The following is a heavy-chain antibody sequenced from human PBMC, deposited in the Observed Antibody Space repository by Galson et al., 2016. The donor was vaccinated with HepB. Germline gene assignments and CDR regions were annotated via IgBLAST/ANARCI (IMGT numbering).Heavy chain of an antibody. D-gene: IGHD2-8*01. CDR1: GFTFSDYY. Sequence: SLRLSCAASGFTFSDYYMSWIRQAPGKGLEWVSYISSSGGTTYYADSVKGRFSVSRDNVENSLYLEMNSLRAEDTAVYYCARDSVLMVYDVWYFDLWGRGTLVTVSS. CDR2: ISSSGGTT. V-gene: IGHV3-11*01. J-gene: IGHJ2*01. CDR3: ARDSVLMVYDVWYFDL.